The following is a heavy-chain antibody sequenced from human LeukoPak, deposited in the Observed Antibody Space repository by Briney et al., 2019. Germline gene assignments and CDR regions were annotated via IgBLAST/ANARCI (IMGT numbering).Heavy chain of an antibody. Sequence: ASVKVSCKASGYTFTSYGISWVRQAPGQRLEWMGWISAYNGNTNYAQKLQGRVTMTTDTSTSTAYMELRSLRSDDTAVYYCARDTGGYSSGWYHWYFDLWGRGTLVTVSS. CDR1: GYTFTSYG. J-gene: IGHJ2*01. V-gene: IGHV1-18*01. D-gene: IGHD6-19*01. CDR2: ISAYNGNT. CDR3: ARDTGGYSSGWYHWYFDL.